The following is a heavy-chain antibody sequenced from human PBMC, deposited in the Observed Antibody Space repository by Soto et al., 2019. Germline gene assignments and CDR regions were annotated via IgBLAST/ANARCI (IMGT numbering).Heavy chain of an antibody. V-gene: IGHV1-18*01. CDR1: GHTFTSDG. Sequence: ASVKGSREGSGHTFTSDGIPWVRQAPGQGPEWMGWISAYNGNTNYDQTLKGRVSMTTDTSTSTAYMGLRSVRSDDTAVYYCSRDIVVVVAATRMDVGGQGTTVTVSS. CDR3: SRDIVVVVAATRMDV. CDR2: ISAYNGNT. D-gene: IGHD2-15*01. J-gene: IGHJ6*02.